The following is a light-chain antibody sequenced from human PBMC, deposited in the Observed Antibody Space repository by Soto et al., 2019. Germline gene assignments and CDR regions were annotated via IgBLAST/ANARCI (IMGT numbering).Light chain of an antibody. CDR1: QSVSSN. CDR2: GAS. J-gene: IGKJ4*01. CDR3: QQYNNWPLT. V-gene: IGKV3-15*01. Sequence: EIVMTQSPATLSVSPGERATLSCRASQSVSSNLAWYQQKPGQAPRLLIHGASTRATGIPARFSGSGSGTDVTLTLSRLQSEDFAVYYCQQYNNWPLTFGGGTKVEIK.